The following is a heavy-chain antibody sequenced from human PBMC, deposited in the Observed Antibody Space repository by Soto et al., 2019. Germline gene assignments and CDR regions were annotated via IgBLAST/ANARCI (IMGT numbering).Heavy chain of an antibody. V-gene: IGHV4-59*03. CDR3: AGRTGRGYTYGSDF. Sequence: SETLSLTCTVSGGSLNNHYWSWIRQPPGKGLEWIGYIYYTGSTNYNPSLESRVTMSVDTSKNRVSLNLTSLTAADTAVYYCAGRTGRGYTYGSDFWGQGTLVTVSS. CDR2: IYYTGST. J-gene: IGHJ4*02. CDR1: GGSLNNHY. D-gene: IGHD5-18*01.